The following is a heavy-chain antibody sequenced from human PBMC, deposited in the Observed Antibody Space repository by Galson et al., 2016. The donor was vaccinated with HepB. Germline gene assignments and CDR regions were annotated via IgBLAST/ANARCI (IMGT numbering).Heavy chain of an antibody. V-gene: IGHV6-1*01. D-gene: IGHD2-21*02. J-gene: IGHJ6*02. CDR2: TYFRSQWFN. CDR3: AREIDIVVVTAIPSRAKHNGLDV. CDR1: GDSVSSNSAA. Sequence: CAISGDSVSSNSAAWNWIRQSPSRGLEWLGRTYFRSQWFNDYAGSVKSRITISPDTSKNQFSLQLSSVTPEDTAVYYCAREIDIVVVTAIPSRAKHNGLDVWGQGTTVTVSS.